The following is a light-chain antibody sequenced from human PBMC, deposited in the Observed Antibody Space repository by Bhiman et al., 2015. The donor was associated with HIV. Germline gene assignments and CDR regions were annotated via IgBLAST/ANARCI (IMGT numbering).Light chain of an antibody. V-gene: IGLV2-23*02. Sequence: QSALTQPASVSGSPGQSITISCTGTSNNIGNYNYVSWYQHHPGKVPKLMIYDVSQRPSGVSNRFSGSKSGNTASLTISGLQADDEADYYCSSYAGHNIYVFGTGTKVTVL. J-gene: IGLJ1*01. CDR1: SNNIGNYNY. CDR2: DVS. CDR3: SSYAGHNIYV.